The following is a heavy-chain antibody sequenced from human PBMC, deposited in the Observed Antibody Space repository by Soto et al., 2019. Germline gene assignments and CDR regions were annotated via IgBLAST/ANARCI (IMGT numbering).Heavy chain of an antibody. J-gene: IGHJ4*02. CDR1: GFTFSSYA. D-gene: IGHD3-3*02. Sequence: LRLSCAASGFTFSSYAMSWVRQAPGKGLEGVSGISGSGVNTYNADAVKGRFIISRDNSKNKLYRQMNRLRADDTAVYYCAKRALALGSWGQGTTVTVSS. V-gene: IGHV3-23*01. CDR2: ISGSGVNT. CDR3: AKRALALGS.